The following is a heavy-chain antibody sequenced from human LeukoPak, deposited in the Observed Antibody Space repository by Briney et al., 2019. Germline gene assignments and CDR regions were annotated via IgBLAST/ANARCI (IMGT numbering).Heavy chain of an antibody. J-gene: IGHJ3*02. D-gene: IGHD3-3*01. Sequence: ASVKVSCKASGYTFTSYGISWVRQAPGQGLEWMGWISAYNGNTNYAQKLQGRVTMTTDTSTSTAYMELRSLRFDDTAVYYCARSQIFGVVMSAFDIWGQGTMVTVSS. V-gene: IGHV1-18*01. CDR2: ISAYNGNT. CDR1: GYTFTSYG. CDR3: ARSQIFGVVMSAFDI.